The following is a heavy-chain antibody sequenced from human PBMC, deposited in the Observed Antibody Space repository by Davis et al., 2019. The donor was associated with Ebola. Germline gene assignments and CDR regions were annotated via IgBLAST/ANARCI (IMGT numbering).Heavy chain of an antibody. CDR1: RFTFSKYD. CDR2: ISYDGSHK. J-gene: IGHJ3*02. D-gene: IGHD1-7*01. V-gene: IGHV3-30*03. CDR3: AGNYAKSAFDM. Sequence: GSLRLSCAAARFTFSKYDMHWVRQAPGKGLEWVAVISYDGSHKFYADSVKDRFTVSRDDSKDTLYLQMNSLRVEDTAVYHCAGNYAKSAFDMWGPGTMVTVSS.